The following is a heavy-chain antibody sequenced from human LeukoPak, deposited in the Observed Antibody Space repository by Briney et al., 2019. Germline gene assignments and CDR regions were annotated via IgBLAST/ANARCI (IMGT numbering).Heavy chain of an antibody. Sequence: GGSLRLSCAASGFTFSNYNMNWVRQAPGKGLEWVSSITSSSTYIYYADSVKGRFTISRDNAKNSLYLQMNSLRAEDTALYYCAKGKNTGSYLSHVDYWGQGTLVTVSS. CDR3: AKGKNTGSYLSHVDY. V-gene: IGHV3-21*04. CDR2: ITSSSTYI. CDR1: GFTFSNYN. D-gene: IGHD3-10*01. J-gene: IGHJ4*02.